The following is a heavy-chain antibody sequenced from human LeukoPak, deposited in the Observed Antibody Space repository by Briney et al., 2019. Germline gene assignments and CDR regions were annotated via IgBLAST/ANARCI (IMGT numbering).Heavy chain of an antibody. V-gene: IGHV3-7*01. J-gene: IGHJ6*02. CDR3: ARGSRSRYYYYGMDV. CDR1: GFTISSYW. Sequence: GGSLRLSCAASGFTISSYWMSWVRQAPGKGLEWVANIKQGGSEKYYVDSVKGRFTISRDNAKNSLYLQMNSLRAEDTAVYYCARGSRSRYYYYGMDVWGQGTTVTVSS. D-gene: IGHD3-10*01. CDR2: IKQGGSEK.